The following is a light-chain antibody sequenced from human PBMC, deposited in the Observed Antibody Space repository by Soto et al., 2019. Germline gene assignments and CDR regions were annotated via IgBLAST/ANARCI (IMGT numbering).Light chain of an antibody. CDR1: QGIRTY. CDR3: LQSNSYQWT. V-gene: IGKV1-17*03. Sequence: DIQMTQSPAAMSASVGDRVTITCRASQGIRTYLAWFQQKPGKVPKRLIFSASSVQSGVTSRFSGRGSGTKFTLTISSLQREDVATYCCLQSNSYQWTFGDGTQV. CDR2: SAS. J-gene: IGKJ1*01.